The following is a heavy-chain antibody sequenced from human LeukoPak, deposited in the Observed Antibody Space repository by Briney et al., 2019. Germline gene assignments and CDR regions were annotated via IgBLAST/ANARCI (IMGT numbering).Heavy chain of an antibody. Sequence: SETLSLTCTVSGGSISSSSYYWSWIRQPPGKGLEWIGEINHSGSTNYNPSLKSRVTISVDTSKNQFSLKLSSVTAADTAVYYCARLSYDILTGYNYWGQGTLVTVSS. CDR1: GGSISSSSYY. D-gene: IGHD3-9*01. CDR3: ARLSYDILTGYNY. V-gene: IGHV4-39*07. CDR2: INHSGST. J-gene: IGHJ4*02.